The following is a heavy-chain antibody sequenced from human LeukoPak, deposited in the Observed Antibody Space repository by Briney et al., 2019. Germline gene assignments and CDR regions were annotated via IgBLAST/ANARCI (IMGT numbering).Heavy chain of an antibody. D-gene: IGHD6-6*01. CDR2: IYWDDDK. V-gene: IGHV2-5*02. J-gene: IGHJ4*02. Sequence: SGPTLVKPTPTLTLTCTFSGFSLRTRGEGVGWIRQPPGKALELLALIYWDDDKRYSPSLKSRLTITKATSKNQVVLTMTNMDPVDTATYYCAHYSSSDLFDYWGQGTLVTVSS. CDR1: GFSLRTRGEG. CDR3: AHYSSSDLFDY.